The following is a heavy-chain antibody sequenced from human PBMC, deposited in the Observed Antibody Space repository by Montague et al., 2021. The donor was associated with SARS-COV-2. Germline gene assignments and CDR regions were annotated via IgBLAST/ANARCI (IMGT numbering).Heavy chain of an antibody. Sequence: SLRLSCAASGFTFSSHGMYWVRQPPGKGLEWVSEIHGRGDGTYYADSVKGRFTIPRDNSKNTLYLQMNSLRVEDTAVYYCARDQNHGMDVWGQGTTVIVSS. CDR3: ARDQNHGMDV. CDR1: GFTFSSHG. J-gene: IGHJ6*02. CDR2: IHGRGDGT. V-gene: IGHV3-23*01. D-gene: IGHD1-14*01.